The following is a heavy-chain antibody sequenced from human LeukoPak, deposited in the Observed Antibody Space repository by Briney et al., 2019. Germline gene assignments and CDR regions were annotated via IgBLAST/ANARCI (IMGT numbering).Heavy chain of an antibody. CDR2: IYSGGST. CDR1: EFSVGSNY. Sequence: PGGSLRLSCAASEFSVGSNYMTWVRQAPGKGLEWVSLIYSGGSTYYADSVKGRFTISRDNSKNTLYLQMNSLRAEDTAVYYCASNPPVADYWGQGTLVTVSS. CDR3: ASNPPVADY. J-gene: IGHJ4*02. V-gene: IGHV3-66*01. D-gene: IGHD6-19*01.